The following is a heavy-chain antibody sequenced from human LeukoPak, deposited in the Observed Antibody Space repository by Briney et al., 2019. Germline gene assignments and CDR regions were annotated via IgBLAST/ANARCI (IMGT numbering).Heavy chain of an antibody. Sequence: SETLSLTCAVYGGSFSGYYWTWIRQPPGEGLEWIGEINNSGSTNYNPSLKSRVTISVDTSKNQFSLKLSSVTAADTAVYYCARGRNYRGSGSYFVVVRWFDPWGQGTLVTVSS. CDR2: INNSGST. V-gene: IGHV4-34*01. J-gene: IGHJ5*02. CDR3: ARGRNYRGSGSYFVVVRWFDP. D-gene: IGHD3-10*01. CDR1: GGSFSGYY.